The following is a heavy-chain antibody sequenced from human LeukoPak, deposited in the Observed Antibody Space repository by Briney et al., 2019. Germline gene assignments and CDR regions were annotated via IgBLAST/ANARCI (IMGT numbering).Heavy chain of an antibody. CDR3: ATFGGEGGFLHY. J-gene: IGHJ4*02. CDR2: IYTTGTA. Sequence: SETLSLTCTVSGDFISGSYWSWIRQPAGKGLEWIGRIYTTGTANYNPSLMSRVTMSVDTSKKQLSLKLNSVTAADTAVYYCATFGGEGGFLHYWGQGILVAVSS. D-gene: IGHD4-23*01. CDR1: GDFISGSY. V-gene: IGHV4-4*07.